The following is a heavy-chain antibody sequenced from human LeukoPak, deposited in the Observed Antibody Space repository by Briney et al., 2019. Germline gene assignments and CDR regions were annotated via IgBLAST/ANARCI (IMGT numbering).Heavy chain of an antibody. V-gene: IGHV4-4*07. Sequence: ASETLSLTCTVSGGSISSYYWSWIRQPAGKGLEWIGRIYTSGSTNYNPSLKSRVTMSVDTSKNEFSLKLSSVSAADTARYYCARESIKQWLIWGQGTLVTVSS. J-gene: IGHJ1*01. CDR1: GGSISSYY. CDR2: IYTSGST. D-gene: IGHD6-19*01. CDR3: ARESIKQWLI.